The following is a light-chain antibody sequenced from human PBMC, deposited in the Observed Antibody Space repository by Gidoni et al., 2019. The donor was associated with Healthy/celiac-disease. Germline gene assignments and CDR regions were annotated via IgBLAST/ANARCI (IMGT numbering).Light chain of an antibody. CDR3: QQLNSYPLT. V-gene: IGKV1-9*01. CDR2: AAS. CDR1: QSISSY. J-gene: IGKJ4*01. Sequence: MQLTQSPSFLSASVGNSVTITCRASQSISSYLACYQQKPGKAPKLLIYAASTLQSGVPSRFSGSGSGTEFTLTISSLQPEDFATYYCQQLNSYPLTFGGGTKVEIK.